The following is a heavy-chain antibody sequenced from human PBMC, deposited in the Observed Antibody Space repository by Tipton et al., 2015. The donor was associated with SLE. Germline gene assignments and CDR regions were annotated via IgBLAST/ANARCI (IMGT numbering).Heavy chain of an antibody. D-gene: IGHD5-12*01. CDR3: ARAIPHSGYEDHDAFDI. CDR1: GYTFTGYY. CDR2: INPNSGGT. V-gene: IGHV1-2*02. J-gene: IGHJ3*02. Sequence: QSGAEVKKPGASVKVSCKASGYTFTGYYMHWVRQAPGQGLEWMGWINPNSGGTNYAQKFQGRVTMTRDTSISTAYMELSRLRSDDTAVYYCARAIPHSGYEDHDAFDIWGQGTMVTVSS.